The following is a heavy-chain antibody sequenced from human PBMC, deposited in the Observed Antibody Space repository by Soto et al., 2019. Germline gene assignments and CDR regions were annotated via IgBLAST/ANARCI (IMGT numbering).Heavy chain of an antibody. Sequence: ASVKVSCKTSGGTLDVYGLNWVRQAPGQGLEWVGGMTPIYRTANYARKFQGRVTVTAEPSTDTAYMELFSLTSDDTAVYYCATDRVAFDMWGQGTKVTVSS. CDR1: GGTLDVYG. V-gene: IGHV1-69*13. D-gene: IGHD3-22*01. CDR3: ATDRVAFDM. J-gene: IGHJ3*02. CDR2: MTPIYRTA.